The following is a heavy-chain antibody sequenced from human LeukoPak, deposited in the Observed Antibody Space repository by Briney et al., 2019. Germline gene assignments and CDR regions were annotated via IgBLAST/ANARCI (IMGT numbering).Heavy chain of an antibody. J-gene: IGHJ5*02. Sequence: ASVKVSCKASGYTFTGYFIHWVRQAPGQGLEWMGWINPNSGGTNYAQKFQGRVTMTRDTSISTAYMELTRLKSDDTAVYYCARGSNVDPWGQGTLVTVSS. CDR1: GYTFTGYF. V-gene: IGHV1-2*02. CDR2: INPNSGGT. CDR3: ARGSNVDP.